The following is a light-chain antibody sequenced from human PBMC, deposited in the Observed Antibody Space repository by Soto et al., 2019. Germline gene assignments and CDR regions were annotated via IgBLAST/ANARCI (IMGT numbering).Light chain of an antibody. CDR1: SSDVGGYNY. V-gene: IGLV2-14*01. CDR3: SLHTSYSTRV. J-gene: IGLJ1*01. Sequence: QSALTQPASVSGSPGQSIAISCTGTSSDVGGYNYVSWYQQHPGKAPKLMIHEVSNRPSGVSDRFSGSKSGNTASLTISGLQADDEADYYCSLHTSYSTRVFGTGTQVTVL. CDR2: EVS.